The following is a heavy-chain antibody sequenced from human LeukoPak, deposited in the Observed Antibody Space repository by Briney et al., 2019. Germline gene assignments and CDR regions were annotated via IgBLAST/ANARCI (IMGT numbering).Heavy chain of an antibody. Sequence: GGSLILSCSASGFTFDRFAMHWVRQAPGKGLEYLSGIGSNGSSTHNADSVKGRFTISRDNSKNTLFLQMTSLRAEDTAVYYCVNQISGWVYWGQGTLVTVSS. J-gene: IGHJ4*02. CDR3: VNQISGWVY. V-gene: IGHV3-64D*06. CDR2: IGSNGSST. D-gene: IGHD6-19*01. CDR1: GFTFDRFA.